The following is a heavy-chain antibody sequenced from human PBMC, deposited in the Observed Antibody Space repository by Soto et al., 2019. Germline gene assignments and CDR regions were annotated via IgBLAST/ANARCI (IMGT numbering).Heavy chain of an antibody. Sequence: SETLSLTCTVSGGSISSYYWSWIRQPPGKGLEWIGYIYYSGSTNYNPSLKSRVTISVDTSKNQFSLKLSSVTAADTAVYYCAREVLWFGEFLAAMDVWGQGTTVTVS. CDR1: GGSISSYY. CDR3: AREVLWFGEFLAAMDV. J-gene: IGHJ6*02. CDR2: IYYSGST. V-gene: IGHV4-59*01. D-gene: IGHD3-10*01.